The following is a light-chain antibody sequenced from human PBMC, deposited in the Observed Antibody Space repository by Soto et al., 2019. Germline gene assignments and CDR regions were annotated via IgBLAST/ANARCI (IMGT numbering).Light chain of an antibody. V-gene: IGKV3-15*01. CDR1: QSVSSN. Sequence: EIVMTQSPATLSVSPGDRATLSCRASQSVSSNLAWYQQKPGQAPRLLMYGASTRGIGIPARFSGSGSGTEFTLTISSLQPEDFAVYYCQQYYDWPLYTFGQGTKLEIK. J-gene: IGKJ2*01. CDR3: QQYYDWPLYT. CDR2: GAS.